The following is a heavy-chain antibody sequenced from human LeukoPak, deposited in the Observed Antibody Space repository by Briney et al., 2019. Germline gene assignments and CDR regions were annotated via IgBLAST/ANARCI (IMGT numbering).Heavy chain of an antibody. D-gene: IGHD3-10*01. CDR3: ARPGDSMVRGVIIPSHYYYYYGMDV. V-gene: IGHV1-69*13. CDR1: GGTFSSYA. CDR2: IIPIFGTA. Sequence: WASVKVSCKASGGTFSSYAISWVRQAPGQGLEWMGGIIPIFGTANYAQKFQGRVTITADESTSTAYMELSSLRSEDTAVYYCARPGDSMVRGVIIPSHYYYYYGMDVWGQGTTVTVSS. J-gene: IGHJ6*02.